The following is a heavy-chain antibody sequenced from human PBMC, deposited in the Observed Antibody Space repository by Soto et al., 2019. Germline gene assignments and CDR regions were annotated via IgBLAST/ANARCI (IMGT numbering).Heavy chain of an antibody. J-gene: IGHJ4*02. CDR3: AGGCYFFDY. Sequence: QVQLVESGGGVVQPGRSLRLSCAASGFTFSNYGMHWARQAPGKGLEWVAGISYDGGNKYYADSVKGRFTISRDNSKNTLYLQMNTLRTEDTAVYYCAGGCYFFDYCGQGTLVTVSS. CDR1: GFTFSNYG. CDR2: ISYDGGNK. V-gene: IGHV3-30*03. D-gene: IGHD5-12*01.